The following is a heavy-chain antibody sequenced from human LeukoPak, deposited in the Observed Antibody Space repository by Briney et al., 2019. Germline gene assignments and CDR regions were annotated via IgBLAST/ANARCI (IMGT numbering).Heavy chain of an antibody. D-gene: IGHD3-10*02. J-gene: IGHJ6*04. CDR3: AELGITMIGGV. Sequence: GGSLTLSCAATGFTFSSYEMNWVRPAPGKGLEWVSYISSSGSHIYYADSVKGRFTISRDNAKNSLYLQMNSLRAEDTAVYYCAELGITMIGGVWGKGTTVTMSS. CDR2: ISSSGSHI. CDR1: GFTFSSYE. V-gene: IGHV3-48*03.